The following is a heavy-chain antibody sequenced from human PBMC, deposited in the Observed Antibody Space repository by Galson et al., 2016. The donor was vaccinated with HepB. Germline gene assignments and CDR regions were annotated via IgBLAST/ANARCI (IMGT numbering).Heavy chain of an antibody. Sequence: LRLSCAASGFTFSNAWMSWVRQAPGKGLEWIGYIYYSGSTNYNPSLKSRLTISVDTSKNQFSLKLSSVTAADTAVYYCARLASYGMDVWGQGTTVTVS. J-gene: IGHJ6*02. CDR2: IYYSGST. CDR1: GFTFSNAW. CDR3: ARLASYGMDV. V-gene: IGHV4-59*01.